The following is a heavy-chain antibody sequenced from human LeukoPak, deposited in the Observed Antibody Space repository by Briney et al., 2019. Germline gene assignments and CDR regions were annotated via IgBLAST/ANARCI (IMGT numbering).Heavy chain of an antibody. J-gene: IGHJ6*02. V-gene: IGHV3-7*02. CDR2: INQDGSEK. CDR1: GFTFSSYW. Sequence: PGGSLRLSCAASGFTFSSYWMTWVRQAPGKGLEWVATINQDGSEKYYVDSVKGRFTISRDNAKNSLYLQMNSLRAEDTAVYYCARATTVTADYYYYGMDVWGQGTTVTVSS. D-gene: IGHD4-17*01. CDR3: ARATTVTADYYYYGMDV.